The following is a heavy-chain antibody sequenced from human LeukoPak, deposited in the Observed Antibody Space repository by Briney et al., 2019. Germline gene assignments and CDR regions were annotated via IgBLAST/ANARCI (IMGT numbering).Heavy chain of an antibody. CDR2: MNPNSGNT. V-gene: IGHV1-8*01. CDR3: AREGRQWLDTGFDY. CDR1: GYTFTSYD. J-gene: IGHJ4*02. D-gene: IGHD6-19*01. Sequence: ASVKVSCKASGYTFTSYDINWVRQATGQGLEWMGWMNPNSGNTGYAQKFQGRVTMTRNTSISTAYMELSSLRSEDTAVYYCAREGRQWLDTGFDYWGQGTLVTVSS.